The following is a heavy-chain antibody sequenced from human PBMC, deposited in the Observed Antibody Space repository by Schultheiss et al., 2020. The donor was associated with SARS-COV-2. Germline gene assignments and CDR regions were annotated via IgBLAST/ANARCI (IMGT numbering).Heavy chain of an antibody. Sequence: GGSLRLSCAASGFIFSIYDFHWVRQAPGKGLEWVSYISSSGSTIYYADSVKGRFTISRDNAKNSLYLQMNSLRAEDTAVYYCARDHRPVHYWGQGTLVTVSS. V-gene: IGHV3-48*04. J-gene: IGHJ4*02. CDR1: GFIFSIYD. CDR2: ISSSGSTI. D-gene: IGHD6-6*01. CDR3: ARDHRPVHY.